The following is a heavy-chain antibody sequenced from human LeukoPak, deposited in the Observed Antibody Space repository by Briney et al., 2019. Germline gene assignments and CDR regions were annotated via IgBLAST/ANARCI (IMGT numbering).Heavy chain of an antibody. CDR2: TYYRSKWYN. J-gene: IGHJ4*02. D-gene: IGHD2-2*01. Sequence: SQTLSLTCAISGDSVYSNSAAWNWIRQSPSRGLEWLGRTYYRSKWYNDYAVSVKSRITINPDTSKNQFSLQLNSVTPEDTAVYYCARASEDCSSTSCYVFDYWGQGTLVTVSS. V-gene: IGHV6-1*01. CDR3: ARASEDCSSTSCYVFDY. CDR1: GDSVYSNSAA.